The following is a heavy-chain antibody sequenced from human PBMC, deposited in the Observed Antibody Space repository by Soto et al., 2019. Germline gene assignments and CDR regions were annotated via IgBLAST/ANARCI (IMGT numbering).Heavy chain of an antibody. CDR2: IIPIFGTA. J-gene: IGHJ4*02. CDR1: GGTFSSYA. V-gene: IGHV1-69*13. Sequence: ASVKVSCKASGGTFSSYAISWVRQAPGQGLEWMGGIIPIFGTANYAQKFQGRVTITADESTSTAYMELSSLRSEDTAVYYCARVGMVRGVINPKPPYFDYWGQGTLVTVSS. D-gene: IGHD3-10*01. CDR3: ARVGMVRGVINPKPPYFDY.